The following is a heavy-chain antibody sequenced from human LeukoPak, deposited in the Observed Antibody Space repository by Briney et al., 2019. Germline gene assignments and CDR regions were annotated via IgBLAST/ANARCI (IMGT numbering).Heavy chain of an antibody. CDR1: GGSFSGYY. J-gene: IGHJ3*01. CDR3: AWGTKSVGVDAFDV. D-gene: IGHD2-8*01. V-gene: IGHV4-34*01. CDR2: INHSGST. Sequence: SETLSLTCAVYGGSFSGYYWSWIRQPPGKGLEWIGEINHSGSTNYNPSLKSRVTTSIDTSKNQLSLKLSSVTAADTAVYYCAWGTKSVGVDAFDVWGQGTMVTVSS.